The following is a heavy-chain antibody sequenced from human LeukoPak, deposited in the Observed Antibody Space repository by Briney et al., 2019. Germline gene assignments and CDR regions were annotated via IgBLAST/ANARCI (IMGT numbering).Heavy chain of an antibody. D-gene: IGHD6-19*01. CDR1: GFSLSTYG. J-gene: IGHJ4*02. CDR3: AKDHGTAVAGFYY. V-gene: IGHV3-23*01. Sequence: GASLRLSCAASGFSLSTYGVSWVRQPPGKGLEWVSGITGTGGSTYYADSVKGRFTFSRDTSKNTLYLQMNSLRAADTAIYYCAKDHGTAVAGFYYWGQGTLVTVSS. CDR2: ITGTGGST.